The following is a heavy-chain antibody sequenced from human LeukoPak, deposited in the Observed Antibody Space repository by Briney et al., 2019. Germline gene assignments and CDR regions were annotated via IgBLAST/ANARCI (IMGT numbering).Heavy chain of an antibody. CDR2: IYHSGST. CDR1: GYSISSGYY. D-gene: IGHD3-22*01. J-gene: IGHJ5*02. V-gene: IGHV4-38-2*02. Sequence: SETLSLTCTVSGYSISSGYYWGWIRQPPGKGLEWIGSIYHSGSTYYNPSLKSRVTISVDTSKNQFSLKLSSVTAADTAVYYCARAGYYYDSRTDWFDPWGQGTLVTVSS. CDR3: ARAGYYYDSRTDWFDP.